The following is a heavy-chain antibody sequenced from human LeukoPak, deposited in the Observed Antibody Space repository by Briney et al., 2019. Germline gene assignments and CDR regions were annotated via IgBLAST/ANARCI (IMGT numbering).Heavy chain of an antibody. Sequence: SETLSLTCTVSGGSISDSSYYWGWIRQPPGKGLEWIGSVYFSGSTFYNPSLRSRVTISVDSSKNQFSLKLTSVTAADTAVFYCTRLRCRAYGAFDSWGQGTLVTVSS. CDR2: VYFSGST. J-gene: IGHJ4*02. D-gene: IGHD4-17*01. CDR3: TRLRCRAYGAFDS. V-gene: IGHV4-39*01. CDR1: GGSISDSSYY.